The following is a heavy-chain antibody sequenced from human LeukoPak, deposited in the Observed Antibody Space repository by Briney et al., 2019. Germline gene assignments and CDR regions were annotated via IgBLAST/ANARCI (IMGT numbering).Heavy chain of an antibody. J-gene: IGHJ4*02. V-gene: IGHV1-69*13. CDR1: GGTFSSYA. CDR2: IIPIFGTA. D-gene: IGHD3-16*02. CDR3: ATGPVMITFGGVIAAVDY. Sequence: ASVKVSCKASGGTFSSYAISWVRQAPGQGLEWMGGIIPIFGTANYAQKFQGRVTITADESTSTAYMELSSLRSEDTAVYYCATGPVMITFGGVIAAVDYWGQGTLVTVSS.